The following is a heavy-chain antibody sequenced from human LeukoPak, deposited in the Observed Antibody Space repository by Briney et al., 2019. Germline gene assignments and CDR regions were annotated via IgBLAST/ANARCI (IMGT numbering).Heavy chain of an antibody. J-gene: IGHJ4*02. V-gene: IGHV3-7*01. D-gene: IGHD6-6*01. CDR3: ARVSSSMGGAADY. Sequence: AGGSLRLSCTVSGLTVSTNSMSWVRQAPGKGLEWVANIKQGGSDKYYVDSVKGRFTISRDNAKNSLFLQMNSLRADDTAVYYCARVSSSMGGAADYWGQGTLVTVSS. CDR2: IKQGGSDK. CDR1: GLTVSTNS.